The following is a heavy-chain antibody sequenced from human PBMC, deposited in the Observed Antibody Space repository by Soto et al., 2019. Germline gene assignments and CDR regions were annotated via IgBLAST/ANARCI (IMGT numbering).Heavy chain of an antibody. CDR2: MIPVFGTA. CDR3: ARDRYYDYWKAFDI. D-gene: IGHD5-12*01. Sequence: ASVPVYCKASGGTFTSYAISWVRQAPGQGIEWMGWMIPVFGTANYAQKFQGRVTMTKDKSTNTDCMELSSQRSEDKAVYYCARDRYYDYWKAFDIWGQGTKVTVSS. J-gene: IGHJ3*02. V-gene: IGHV1-69*05. CDR1: GGTFTSYA.